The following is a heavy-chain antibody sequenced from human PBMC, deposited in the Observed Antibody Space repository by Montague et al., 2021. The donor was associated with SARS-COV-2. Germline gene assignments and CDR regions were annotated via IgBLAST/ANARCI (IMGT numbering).Heavy chain of an antibody. D-gene: IGHD2-2*01. V-gene: IGHV4-39*01. CDR1: GGSISSSSYY. CDR2: IYYSGST. Sequence: SETLSLTCTVSGGSISSSSYYWGWIRQPPGKGLEWIGSIYYSGSTYYNPSLKSRVTISVDTSKNQFSLKLSSVTAADTAVYYCARGWEVVVPADMARFDPWGQGTLVTVSS. J-gene: IGHJ5*02. CDR3: ARGWEVVVPADMARFDP.